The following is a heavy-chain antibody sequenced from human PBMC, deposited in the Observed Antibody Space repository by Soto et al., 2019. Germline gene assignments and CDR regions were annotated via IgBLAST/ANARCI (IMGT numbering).Heavy chain of an antibody. J-gene: IGHJ4*02. V-gene: IGHV4-31*03. CDR3: ARPNWGSVDFDTYSLDY. D-gene: IGHD7-27*01. CDR2: ISYSGTT. CDR1: GDSLTSPGYY. Sequence: QVQLQESGPGLVKPSQTLSLTCSVSGDSLTSPGYYWSWVRQYPGRGLEWIGYISYSGTTYSSPSLRSRLPLSLTTPRTRFPGTRPPWPAPDRPGYSCARPNWGSVDFDTYSLDYWGGGTWSPSPQ.